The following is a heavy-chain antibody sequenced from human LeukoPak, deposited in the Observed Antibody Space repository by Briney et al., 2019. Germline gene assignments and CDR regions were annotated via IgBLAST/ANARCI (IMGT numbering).Heavy chain of an antibody. Sequence: SETLSLTCTVSGYSISSGYYWGWIRQPPGKGLEWIGSIYHSGSTYYNPSLKSRVTISVDTSKNQFSLKLSSVTAADTAVYYCARDGLLWFGELFSDYWGQGTLVTVSS. V-gene: IGHV4-38-2*02. CDR1: GYSISSGYY. D-gene: IGHD3-10*01. CDR2: IYHSGST. J-gene: IGHJ4*02. CDR3: ARDGLLWFGELFSDY.